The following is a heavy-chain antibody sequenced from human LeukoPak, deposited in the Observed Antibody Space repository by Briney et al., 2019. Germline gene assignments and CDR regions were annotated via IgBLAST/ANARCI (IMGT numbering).Heavy chain of an antibody. D-gene: IGHD3-3*01. J-gene: IGHJ4*02. CDR3: AKVCSGFFWSGYYGDYFDY. CDR1: GFTFSSYA. V-gene: IGHV3-23*01. CDR2: ISGSGGST. Sequence: GGSLRLSCAASGFTFSSYAMSWVRQAPGKGLEWVSAISGSGGSTYYADSVKGRFTISRDNSKNTLYLQMNSLRAEDTAVYYCAKVCSGFFWSGYYGDYFDYWGQGTLVTVSS.